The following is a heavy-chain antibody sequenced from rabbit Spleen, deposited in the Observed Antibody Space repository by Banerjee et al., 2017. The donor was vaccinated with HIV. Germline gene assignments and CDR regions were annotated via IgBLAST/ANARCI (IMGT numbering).Heavy chain of an antibody. Sequence: QEQLTETGGGLVQPGGSLTLSCKGSGFTISTYWMNWVRQAPGKGLQWIACINASTGKPVYATWASGRFTISRTSSTTVTLRMTSLTAADRATYFCARDLVGVIGWNFYLWGPGTLVTVS. CDR1: GFTISTYW. D-gene: IGHD2-1*01. V-gene: IGHV1S45*01. J-gene: IGHJ4*01. CDR3: ARDLVGVIGWNFYL. CDR2: INASTGKP.